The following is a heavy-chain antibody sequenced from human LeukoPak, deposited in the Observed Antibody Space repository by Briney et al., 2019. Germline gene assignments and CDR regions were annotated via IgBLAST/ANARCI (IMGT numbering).Heavy chain of an antibody. Sequence: PSETLSLTCTVSGGSISSYYWSWIRQPAGKELEWIGRLYTSGSTNYNPSLKSRVTMSVDTSKNQFSLKLTSMTAADTAVYYCARGGSSGYYYGWGQGTLVTVSS. J-gene: IGHJ4*02. CDR1: GGSISSYY. V-gene: IGHV4-4*07. D-gene: IGHD3-22*01. CDR3: ARGGSSGYYYG. CDR2: LYTSGST.